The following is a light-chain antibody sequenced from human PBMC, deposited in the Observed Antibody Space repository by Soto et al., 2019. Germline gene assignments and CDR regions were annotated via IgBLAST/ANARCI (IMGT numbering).Light chain of an antibody. J-gene: IGLJ3*02. CDR2: NNN. V-gene: IGLV1-44*01. CDR3: AAWDASLNAWV. Sequence: QSVLTQPPSESGTPGQRVTISCSGSSSNIGSNSVTWFQQLPGTAPNLLISNNNQRPSGVPDRFSGSKSGTSASLAINGRQSEDEADYFCAAWDASLNAWVFGGGTKLTVL. CDR1: SSNIGSNS.